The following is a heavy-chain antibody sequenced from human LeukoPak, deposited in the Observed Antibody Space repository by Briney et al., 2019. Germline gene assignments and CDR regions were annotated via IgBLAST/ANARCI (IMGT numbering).Heavy chain of an antibody. V-gene: IGHV3-21*01. CDR2: ISSSSSYI. J-gene: IGHJ4*02. Sequence: GGSLRLSCAASEFTFSSYSMNWVRQAPGKGLEWVSSISSSSSYIYYADSVKGRFTISRDNAKNSLYLQMNSLRAEDTAVYYCARVGIAVAGTKGFDYWGQGTLVTVSS. D-gene: IGHD6-19*01. CDR3: ARVGIAVAGTKGFDY. CDR1: EFTFSSYS.